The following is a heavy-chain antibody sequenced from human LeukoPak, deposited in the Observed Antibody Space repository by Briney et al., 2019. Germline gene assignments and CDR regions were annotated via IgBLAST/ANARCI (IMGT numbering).Heavy chain of an antibody. D-gene: IGHD6-19*01. CDR3: ARGRIAVAGTSYYFDY. CDR2: MNPNSGNT. J-gene: IGHJ4*02. V-gene: IGHV1-8*01. Sequence: ASVKVSCKASGYTFTSYDINWVRQATGQGLEWMGWMNPNSGNTGYAQKFQGRVTMTTDTSTSTVYMELSSLRSEDTAVYYCARGRIAVAGTSYYFDYWGQGTLVTVSS. CDR1: GYTFTSYD.